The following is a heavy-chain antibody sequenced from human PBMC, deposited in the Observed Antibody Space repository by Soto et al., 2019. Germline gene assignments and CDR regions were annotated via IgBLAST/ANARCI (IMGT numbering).Heavy chain of an antibody. CDR1: GGSISSGGYS. CDR2: IYHSGST. CDR3: ARGSYYDSSGYYGP. V-gene: IGHV4-30-2*05. D-gene: IGHD3-22*01. Sequence: PSETLSLTCAVSGGSISSGGYSWSWIRQPPGKGLEWIGYIYHSGSTYYNPSLKSRVTISVDTSKNQFSLKLSSVTAADTAVYYCARGSYYDSSGYYGPWGQGTLVTVSS. J-gene: IGHJ5*02.